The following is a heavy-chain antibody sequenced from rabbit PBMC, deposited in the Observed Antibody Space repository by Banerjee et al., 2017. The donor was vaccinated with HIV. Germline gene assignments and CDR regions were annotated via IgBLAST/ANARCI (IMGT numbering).Heavy chain of an antibody. J-gene: IGHJ4*01. Sequence: QEQLEESGGDLVKPEGSLTLTCTASGFSFSNKYVMCWVRQAPGKGLEWIGCINSSSGNTVYATWAKGRFTISRTSSTTVTLQMTGLTAADTATYFCARDEHDSSYWGFYFNLWGPGTLVTV. CDR2: INSSSGNT. V-gene: IGHV1S45*01. D-gene: IGHD8-1*01. CDR1: GFSFSNKYV. CDR3: ARDEHDSSYWGFYFNL.